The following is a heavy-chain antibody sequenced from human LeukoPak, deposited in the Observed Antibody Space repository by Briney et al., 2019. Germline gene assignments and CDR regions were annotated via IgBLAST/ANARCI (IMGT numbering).Heavy chain of an antibody. D-gene: IGHD6-13*01. CDR2: ISGSGGNT. CDR1: GFTFGSFA. CDR3: AKGRARIAAASDY. Sequence: PPGGSLRLSCAASGFTFGSFAMSWVRQAPGKGLEWVSVISGSGGNTYYADSVKGRFTISRDNSENTLYLQMNSLRAEDTAVYYCAKGRARIAAASDYWGQGTLVTVSS. J-gene: IGHJ4*02. V-gene: IGHV3-23*01.